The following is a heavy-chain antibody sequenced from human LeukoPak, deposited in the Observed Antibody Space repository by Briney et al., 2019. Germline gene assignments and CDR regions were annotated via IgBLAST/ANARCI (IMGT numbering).Heavy chain of an antibody. V-gene: IGHV1-46*01. CDR3: ARDSSWSFDY. J-gene: IGHJ4*02. D-gene: IGHD6-13*01. CDR1: GGTFSSYA. Sequence: ASVKVSCKASGGTFSSYAISWVRQAPGQGLEWMGIINPSGGSTSYAQKFQGRVTMTRDTSTSTVYMELSSLRSEDTAVYYCARDSSWSFDYWGQGTLVTVSS. CDR2: INPSGGST.